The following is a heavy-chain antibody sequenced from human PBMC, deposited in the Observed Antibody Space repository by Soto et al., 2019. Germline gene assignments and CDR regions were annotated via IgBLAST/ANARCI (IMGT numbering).Heavy chain of an antibody. D-gene: IGHD6-19*01. CDR1: GFIFSSYA. V-gene: IGHV3-23*01. CDR3: VKARSGWYLYYFDY. J-gene: IGHJ4*02. Sequence: SGWSLRLSCAGSGFIFSSYAMNWVRQAPGKGLEWVSGISGSGVNSYYADSVKGRFTISRDNSKKTLYLQMDSLRAEDTAVYYCVKARSGWYLYYFDYWGQGAPVTV. CDR2: ISGSGVNS.